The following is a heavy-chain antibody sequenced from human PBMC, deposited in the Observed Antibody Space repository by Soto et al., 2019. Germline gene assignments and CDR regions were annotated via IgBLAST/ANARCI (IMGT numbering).Heavy chain of an antibody. CDR2: VDSDGSGT. J-gene: IGHJ4*02. CDR1: GITFSGYW. CDR3: ATVFEH. Sequence: EVHLVESGGGSVQPGGSLRLSCVASGITFSGYWMHWVRQVPGKGLVWVARVDSDGSGTSYADSVKGRFTISRDNAKNTLYLQMHSLRVEDTAVYYCATVFEHWGQGIPVTVSS. V-gene: IGHV3-74*01.